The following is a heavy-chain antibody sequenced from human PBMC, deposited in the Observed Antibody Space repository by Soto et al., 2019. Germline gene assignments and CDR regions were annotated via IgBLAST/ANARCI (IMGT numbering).Heavy chain of an antibody. CDR3: ATRPPGIWAAVFDY. J-gene: IGHJ4*02. D-gene: IGHD3-10*01. V-gene: IGHV4-59*01. CDR2: ICHSGVT. CDR1: RGSISSYY. Sequence: QVQLQESGPGLVKPSETLSLTCTVSRGSISSYYWSWIRQPPGKGPEWIGYICHSGVTNYNPSLDTRVTISLDTSRNQFSLKLNSVTAADTAVYYCATRPPGIWAAVFDYWSQGTLVTVSS.